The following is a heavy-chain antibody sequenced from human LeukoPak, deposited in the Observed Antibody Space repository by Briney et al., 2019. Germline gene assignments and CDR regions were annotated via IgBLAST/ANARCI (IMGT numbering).Heavy chain of an antibody. D-gene: IGHD2-2*01. Sequence: ASVKLSCKASGYTFTSYYMHWVRQAPGQGLEWMGIINPSGGSTSYAQKFQGRVTMTRDMSTSTVYMELSSLRSEDTAVYYCARDPSTRYYTDYWGQGTLVTVSS. CDR3: ARDPSTRYYTDY. V-gene: IGHV1-46*01. J-gene: IGHJ4*02. CDR2: INPSGGST. CDR1: GYTFTSYY.